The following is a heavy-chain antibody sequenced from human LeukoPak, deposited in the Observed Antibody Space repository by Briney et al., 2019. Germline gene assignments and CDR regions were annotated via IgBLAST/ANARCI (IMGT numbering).Heavy chain of an antibody. CDR1: GFTFSGSA. Sequence: PGGSLKLSCAASGFTFSGSAMHWVRQASGKGLEWVGRIRSKANSYATAYAASVKGRFTISRDDSKNTAYLQMNSLKTEDTAVYYCTRRLRTFPFGELLSDYYYGMDVWGQGTTVTVSS. V-gene: IGHV3-73*01. CDR2: IRSKANSYAT. J-gene: IGHJ6*02. CDR3: TRRLRTFPFGELLSDYYYGMDV. D-gene: IGHD3-10*01.